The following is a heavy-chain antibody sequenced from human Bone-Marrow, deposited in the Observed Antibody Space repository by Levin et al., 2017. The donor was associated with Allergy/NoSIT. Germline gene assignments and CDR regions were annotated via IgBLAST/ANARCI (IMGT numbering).Heavy chain of an antibody. CDR1: GGSISSYY. D-gene: IGHD5-24*01. CDR2: IYYSGST. V-gene: IGHV4-59*01. CDR3: ARVGRDPTYYFDY. Sequence: SETLSLTCAVSGGSISSYYWSWIRQPPGKGLEWIGYIYYSGSTNYNPSLKSRVTISVDTSKNQFSLKLSSVTAADTAVYYCARVGRDPTYYFDYWGQGTLVTVSS. J-gene: IGHJ4*02.